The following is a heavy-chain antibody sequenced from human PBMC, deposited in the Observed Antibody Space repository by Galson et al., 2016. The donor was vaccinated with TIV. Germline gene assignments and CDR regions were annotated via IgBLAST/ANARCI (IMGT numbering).Heavy chain of an antibody. CDR2: TYNGDQT. V-gene: IGHV3-66*02. CDR1: GFAVSDNY. J-gene: IGHJ6*02. Sequence: SLRLSCAASGFAVSDNYMTWVRQAPGKGLDWVSLTYNGDQTSYADSVKGRFTVSRDESKNTLFLQMDGLTPQDTAVYYCARDRRFCGNECYLRYYYGMDVWGQGTTVIVSS. D-gene: IGHD2-21*01. CDR3: ARDRRFCGNECYLRYYYGMDV.